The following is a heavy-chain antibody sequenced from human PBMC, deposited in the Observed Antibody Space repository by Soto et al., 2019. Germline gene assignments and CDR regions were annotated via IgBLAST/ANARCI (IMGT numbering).Heavy chain of an antibody. J-gene: IGHJ4*02. V-gene: IGHV4-39*01. Sequence: SEALSLTCTVSGGSISSSSYYWGWIRQPPGKGLEWIGSIYYSGSTYYNPSLKSRATISVDTSKNQFSLKLSSVTAADTAVYYCARQGRSGDILTGYYIEGGDYWGQGTLVTVSS. CDR3: ARQGRSGDILTGYYIEGGDY. CDR2: IYYSGST. D-gene: IGHD3-9*01. CDR1: GGSISSSSYY.